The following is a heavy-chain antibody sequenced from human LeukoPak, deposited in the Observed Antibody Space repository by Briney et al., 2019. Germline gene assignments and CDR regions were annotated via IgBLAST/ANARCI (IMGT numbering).Heavy chain of an antibody. CDR2: ISDNGDDT. CDR3: AKGYYGNYVAVDY. V-gene: IGHV3-23*01. D-gene: IGHD4-11*01. CDR1: GFTFSSYA. J-gene: IGHJ4*02. Sequence: GGTLRLSCAASGFTFSSYAMIWVRQAPGKGLDWVSSISDNGDDTYYADSVKGRFTISRDKSTNTRYLQMNSLRADDTAVYYCAKGYYGNYVAVDYWGQGTLVTVSS.